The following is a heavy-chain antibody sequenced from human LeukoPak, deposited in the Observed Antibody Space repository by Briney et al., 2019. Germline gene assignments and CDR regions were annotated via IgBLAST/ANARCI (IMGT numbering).Heavy chain of an antibody. Sequence: GGSLRLSCAASGFTFSSYSMNWVRQAPGKGLEWVSSISSSSSYIYYADSVKGRFTISRDNAKNSLYLQMNSLRAEDTAVYYCAKDLSAWDLSFWGQGTLVTVSS. V-gene: IGHV3-21*01. D-gene: IGHD1-26*01. J-gene: IGHJ4*02. CDR2: ISSSSSYI. CDR3: AKDLSAWDLSF. CDR1: GFTFSSYS.